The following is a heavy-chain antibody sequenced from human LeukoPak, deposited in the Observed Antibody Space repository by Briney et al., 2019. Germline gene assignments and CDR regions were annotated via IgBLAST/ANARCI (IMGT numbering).Heavy chain of an antibody. J-gene: IGHJ4*02. D-gene: IGHD5-18*01. Sequence: SETLSLTCTVSGGSISSYYWSWIRQPPGKGLEWIGYIYYSGSTNYNPSLKSRVTISVDTSKNQFSLKLSSVTAADTAVYYCARGVRGYSYGCYFDYWGQGTLVTVSS. CDR2: IYYSGST. CDR3: ARGVRGYSYGCYFDY. CDR1: GGSISSYY. V-gene: IGHV4-59*01.